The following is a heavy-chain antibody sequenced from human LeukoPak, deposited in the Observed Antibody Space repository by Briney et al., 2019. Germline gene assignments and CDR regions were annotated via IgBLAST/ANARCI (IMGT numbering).Heavy chain of an antibody. Sequence: SETLSLTCTVSGGSISSGGYYWSWIRQHPGKGLEWIGYTYYSGSTYYNPSLKSRVTISVDTSKNQFSLKLSSVTAADTAVYYCARVWSDYGDHNWFDPWGQGTLVTFSS. CDR3: ARVWSDYGDHNWFDP. CDR1: GGSISSGGYY. J-gene: IGHJ5*02. D-gene: IGHD4-17*01. V-gene: IGHV4-31*03. CDR2: TYYSGST.